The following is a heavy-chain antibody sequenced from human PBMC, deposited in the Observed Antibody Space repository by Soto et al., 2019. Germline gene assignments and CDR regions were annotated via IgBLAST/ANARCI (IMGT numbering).Heavy chain of an antibody. D-gene: IGHD3-22*01. V-gene: IGHV1-69*13. J-gene: IGHJ4*02. CDR1: GGTFSSYA. Sequence: SVKVSCKASGGTFSSYAISWVRQAPGQGLEWVGGIIPIFGTANYAQKFQGRVTITADESTSTAYMELSSLRSEDTAVYYRVTLGYYYDSSGSMDYWGQGTLVTVSS. CDR3: VTLGYYYDSSGSMDY. CDR2: IIPIFGTA.